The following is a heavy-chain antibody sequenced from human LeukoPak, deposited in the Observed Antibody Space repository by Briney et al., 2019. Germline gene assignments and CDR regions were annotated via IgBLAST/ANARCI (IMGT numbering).Heavy chain of an antibody. V-gene: IGHV4-59*01. J-gene: IGHJ3*02. CDR2: MYYSGST. CDR1: GGSISSYY. CDR3: AREPYDRTGAFDI. Sequence: SETLSLTCTVSGGSISSYYWSWIRQPPGKGLEWIGYMYYSGSTDYSPSLKSRVTISVDTSKNQFSLNLSSVTAADTAMYYCAREPYDRTGAFDIWGQGTMVTVSS. D-gene: IGHD1-14*01.